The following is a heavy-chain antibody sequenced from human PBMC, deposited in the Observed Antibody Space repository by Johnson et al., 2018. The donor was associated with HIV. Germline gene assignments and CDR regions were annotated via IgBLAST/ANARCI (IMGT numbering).Heavy chain of an antibody. V-gene: IGHV3-11*04. J-gene: IGHJ3*01. D-gene: IGHD4-17*01. CDR2: ITSSGSSV. Sequence: QVHLVESGGGLVKPGGSLRLSCEVSGFIFSKYNMAWIRQAPGKGLECLSYITSSGSSVYYTDSVKGRFTISRDNAKTSLFLRVNSLRAEDSGIYYCARDATPWGGDYVGYAFDLWGQGTVVTVSS. CDR3: ARDATPWGGDYVGYAFDL. CDR1: GFIFSKYN.